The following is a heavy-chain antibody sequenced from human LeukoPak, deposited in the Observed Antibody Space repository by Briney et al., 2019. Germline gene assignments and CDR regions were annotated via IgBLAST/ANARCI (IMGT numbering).Heavy chain of an antibody. CDR3: ARHGSSYSFDC. D-gene: IGHD6-13*01. J-gene: IGHJ4*02. V-gene: IGHV4-59*08. CDR2: ITYSGST. CDR1: GGSIGSYY. Sequence: SETLSLTCTVSGGSIGSYYWSWIRQPPGKGLEWIDYITYSGSTNYNPSLKSRVTMSVDTSKNQFSLRLSSVTAADTAVYYCARHGSSYSFDCWGQGILVTVSS.